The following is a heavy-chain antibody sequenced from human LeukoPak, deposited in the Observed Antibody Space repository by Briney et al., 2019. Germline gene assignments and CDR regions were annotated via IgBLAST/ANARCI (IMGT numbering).Heavy chain of an antibody. CDR1: GGSISSYY. D-gene: IGHD5-12*01. CDR2: MYYSGST. J-gene: IGHJ4*02. CDR3: ARGAHSGYEARTGLY. V-gene: IGHV4-59*01. Sequence: SETLSLTCSVSGGSISSYYWSWIRQPPGKGLECIGYMYYSGSTNYNPSLKSRVTISVDTSKNQFSLKLTSVTAADTAVYYCARGAHSGYEARTGLYWGQGTLVTVSS.